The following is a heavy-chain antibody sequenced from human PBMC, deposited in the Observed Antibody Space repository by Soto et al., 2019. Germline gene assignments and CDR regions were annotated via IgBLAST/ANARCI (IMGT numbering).Heavy chain of an antibody. CDR2: FIPLFGTP. Sequence: QVQLVQSGAEVKKPGSSVKVSCKASGGTFKSYVFSWVRQAPGQGLEWMGGFIPLFGTPNYAQKFQGSVTITAGESTSTVYMDMSSLTSDDSAVYYCARGLTVYSAVLHYSYAMDVWGQGTTVTVSS. CDR1: GGTFKSYV. CDR3: ARGLTVYSAVLHYSYAMDV. D-gene: IGHD2-8*01. J-gene: IGHJ6*02. V-gene: IGHV1-69*01.